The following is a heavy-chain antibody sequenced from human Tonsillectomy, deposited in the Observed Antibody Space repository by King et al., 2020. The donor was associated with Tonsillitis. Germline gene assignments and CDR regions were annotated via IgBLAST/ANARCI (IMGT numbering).Heavy chain of an antibody. V-gene: IGHV3-48*01. CDR1: GFTFSSYS. D-gene: IGHD3-10*01. CDR3: ARGARGYYFDY. CDR2: ISSSSSTI. Sequence: VQLVESGGGLVQPGGSLRLSCAASGFTFSSYSMNWVRQAPGKGLEWVSYISSSSSTIYYADSVKGRFTISRDNAKNSLYLQMNSLRAEDTAVYYCARGARGYYFDYWGQGTLVTVSS. J-gene: IGHJ4*02.